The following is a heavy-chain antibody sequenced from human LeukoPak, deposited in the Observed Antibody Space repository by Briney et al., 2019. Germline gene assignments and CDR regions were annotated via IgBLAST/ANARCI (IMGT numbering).Heavy chain of an antibody. V-gene: IGHV3-23*01. Sequence: GGSLRLSCAASGFTFSSYAMSWVRQAPGKGLEWVSAISGSGGSTYYADSVKGRFTISRDNSKNTLYLQMNSLRAEDTAVYYCAKLAGYSSGWYGVYFDYWGQGTLVTVSS. D-gene: IGHD6-19*01. CDR1: GFTFSSYA. CDR2: ISGSGGST. J-gene: IGHJ4*02. CDR3: AKLAGYSSGWYGVYFDY.